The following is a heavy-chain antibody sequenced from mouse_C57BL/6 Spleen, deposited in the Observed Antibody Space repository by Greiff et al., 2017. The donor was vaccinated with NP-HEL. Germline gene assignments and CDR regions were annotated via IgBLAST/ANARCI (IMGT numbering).Heavy chain of an antibody. CDR2: IYPGSGST. V-gene: IGHV1-55*01. D-gene: IGHD1-1*01. CDR1: GYTFTSYW. Sequence: QVQLKQSGAELVKPGASVKMSCKASGYTFTSYWITWVKQRPGQGLEWIGDIYPGSGSTNYNEKFKSKATLTVDTSSSTAYMQLSSLTSEDSAVYYCARAADYYGSSYVNWYFDVWGTGTTVTVSS. CDR3: ARAADYYGSSYVNWYFDV. J-gene: IGHJ1*03.